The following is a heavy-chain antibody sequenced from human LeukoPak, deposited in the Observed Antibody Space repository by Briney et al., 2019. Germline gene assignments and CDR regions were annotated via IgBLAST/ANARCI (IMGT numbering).Heavy chain of an antibody. V-gene: IGHV3-23*01. D-gene: IGHD3-22*01. CDR2: VSGTSDHT. Sequence: GGSLRLSCAASGFTFSSYAMSWVRQAPGKGLEWVSAVSGTSDHTYYTDSVKGRFTIPRDNSKNTLYLQMNSLRAEDTAVYYCANLVFDSSGYSYFDYWGQGTLVTVSS. CDR1: GFTFSSYA. J-gene: IGHJ4*02. CDR3: ANLVFDSSGYSYFDY.